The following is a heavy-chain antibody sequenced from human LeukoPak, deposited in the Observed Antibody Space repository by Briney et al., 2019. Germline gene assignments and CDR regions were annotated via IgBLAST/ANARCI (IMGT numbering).Heavy chain of an antibody. J-gene: IGHJ4*02. CDR1: GGSIVSSNHY. Sequence: SETLSLTCTVSGGSIVSSNHYWGWIRQPPGKGLEWIGSIYYTGTTSYNPSLKSRVTVSVDTSKNQFSLELSSVTAADTAVYYCARRSSGWLSSLDYWGQGTLVAVSS. CDR2: IYYTGTT. D-gene: IGHD6-19*01. V-gene: IGHV4-39*01. CDR3: ARRSSGWLSSLDY.